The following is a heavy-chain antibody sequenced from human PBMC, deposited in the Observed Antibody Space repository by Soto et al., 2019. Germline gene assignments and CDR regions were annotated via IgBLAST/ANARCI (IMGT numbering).Heavy chain of an antibody. Sequence: GASVNVSCKASGYTFTNYGLTWVRQAPGQGLEWMGWISAYNGNTNYAQKLQGRVTMTTDTSTSTAYMELRSLRSDDTAVYYCARDESLVPAAMPVHYWGQGTLVTVSS. CDR2: ISAYNGNT. CDR3: ARDESLVPAAMPVHY. CDR1: GYTFTNYG. D-gene: IGHD2-2*01. J-gene: IGHJ4*02. V-gene: IGHV1-18*01.